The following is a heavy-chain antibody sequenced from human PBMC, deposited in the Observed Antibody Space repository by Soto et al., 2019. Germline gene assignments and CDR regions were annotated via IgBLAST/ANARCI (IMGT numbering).Heavy chain of an antibody. Sequence: QVQLVQSGAEMKKPGASVKVSCKTSGYTFTNHGINWVRQAPGQGLEWMGWINPYNANTNYAQKLQGRVTMTTDTSTSTDYMDLRSRTSDDTAVYYCARDRVAGIWGDAGDNWGQGTMVTVSS. J-gene: IGHJ3*02. V-gene: IGHV1-18*04. CDR1: GYTFTNHG. D-gene: IGHD3-16*01. CDR3: ARDRVAGIWGDAGDN. CDR2: INPYNANT.